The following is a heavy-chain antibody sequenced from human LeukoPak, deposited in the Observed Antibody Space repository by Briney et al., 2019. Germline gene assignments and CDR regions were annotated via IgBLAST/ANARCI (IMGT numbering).Heavy chain of an antibody. Sequence: GGSLRLSCAASGFTFSSYAMSWVRQAPGKGLEWVAVISYDGSNKYYADSVKGRFTISRDNSKNTLYLQMNSLRAEDTAVYYCAREGYSSSWYWFDPWGQGTLVTVSS. CDR2: ISYDGSNK. V-gene: IGHV3-30-3*01. CDR1: GFTFSSYA. D-gene: IGHD6-13*01. J-gene: IGHJ5*02. CDR3: AREGYSSSWYWFDP.